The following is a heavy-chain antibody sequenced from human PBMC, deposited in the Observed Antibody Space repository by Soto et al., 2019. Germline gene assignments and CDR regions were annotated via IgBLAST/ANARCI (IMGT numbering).Heavy chain of an antibody. CDR1: GASISSRDYY. V-gene: IGHV4-39*01. CDR2: IDYNGVT. CDR3: GRVMIGTSRHTDSDY. D-gene: IGHD2-2*01. Sequence: SETLSLTCSVSGASISSRDYYWGWIRQTPGKGPEWIGNIDYNGVTYYNPSLKSRVTVSKDTSKNQFSLKVASVTAADTAIYYCGRVMIGTSRHTDSDYWGQGTQVTVSS. J-gene: IGHJ4*02.